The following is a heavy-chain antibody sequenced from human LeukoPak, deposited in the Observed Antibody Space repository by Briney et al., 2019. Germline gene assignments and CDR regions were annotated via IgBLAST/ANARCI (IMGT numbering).Heavy chain of an antibody. V-gene: IGHV4-30-4*01. CDR3: ASSYGSGALRN. Sequence: TTSQTLSLTCTVSGGSISSGDYYWSWIRRPPGKGLEWIGYIYYSGSTYYNPSLKSRVTISVDTSKNQFSLKLSSVTAADTAVYYCASSYGSGALRNWGQGTLVTVSS. D-gene: IGHD3-10*01. CDR2: IYYSGST. CDR1: GGSISSGDYY. J-gene: IGHJ4*02.